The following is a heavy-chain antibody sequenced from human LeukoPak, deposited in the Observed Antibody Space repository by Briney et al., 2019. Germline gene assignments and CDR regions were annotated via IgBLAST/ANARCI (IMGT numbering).Heavy chain of an antibody. D-gene: IGHD3-16*01. J-gene: IGHJ3*02. Sequence: SETLSLTCTVSGGAISGRRDYWGWIRQPPGKGLEWIAGIYYSGSTHYNPSLKSRVTISVDTSRNQFSLELRTATAADSAIYYCARNVSRGEPGGAFDIWGQGTMVTVSS. CDR2: IYYSGST. CDR1: GGAISGRRDY. V-gene: IGHV4-39*01. CDR3: ARNVSRGEPGGAFDI.